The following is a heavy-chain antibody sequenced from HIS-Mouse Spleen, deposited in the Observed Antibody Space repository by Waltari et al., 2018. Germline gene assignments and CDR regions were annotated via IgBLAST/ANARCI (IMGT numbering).Heavy chain of an antibody. J-gene: IGHJ5*02. Sequence: VQLVQSGAEVKKPGASVKVSCKASGYPFTSFGISWVRQAPGQGLEWMGWISAYNGNTNYAQKLQGRVTMTTDTSTSTAYMELRSLRSDDTAVYYCARSESRFLEWLDWFDPWGQGTLVTVSS. CDR2: ISAYNGNT. V-gene: IGHV1-18*01. D-gene: IGHD3-3*01. CDR3: ARSESRFLEWLDWFDP. CDR1: GYPFTSFG.